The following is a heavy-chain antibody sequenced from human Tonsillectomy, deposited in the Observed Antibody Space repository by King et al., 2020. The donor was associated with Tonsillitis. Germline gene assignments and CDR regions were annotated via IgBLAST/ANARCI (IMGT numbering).Heavy chain of an antibody. V-gene: IGHV4-39*01. D-gene: IGHD1-7*01. J-gene: IGHJ4*02. CDR3: ARHATGTTSHIVY. CDR2: IYYSGST. Sequence: LQLQESGPGLVKPSETLSLTCTVSGGSISSSNYYWCWIRQPPGKGLEWMGTIYYSGSTFYNPSLKSRVTISVDTSKNQFSLKMSSVTAADAAVYYCARHATGTTSHIVYWGQGTLVTVSS. CDR1: GGSISSSNYY.